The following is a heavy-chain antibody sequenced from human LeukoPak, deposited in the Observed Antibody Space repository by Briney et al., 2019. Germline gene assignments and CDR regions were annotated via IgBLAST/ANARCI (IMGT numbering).Heavy chain of an antibody. Sequence: SETLSLTCTVSGYSISSGYYWGWIRQPPGQGLEWIGSIYHSGSTYYNPSLKSRVTISVDTSKNQFSLKLSSVTAADTAVYYCARGTVYASTYYFDYWGQGTLVTVSS. V-gene: IGHV4-38-2*02. CDR3: ARGTVYASTYYFDY. CDR2: IYHSGST. CDR1: GYSISSGYY. D-gene: IGHD2-8*01. J-gene: IGHJ4*02.